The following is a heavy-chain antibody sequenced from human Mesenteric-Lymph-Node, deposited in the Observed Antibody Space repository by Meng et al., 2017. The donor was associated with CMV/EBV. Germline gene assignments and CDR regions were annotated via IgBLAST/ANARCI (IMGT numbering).Heavy chain of an antibody. CDR1: GFSLSTPGVG. J-gene: IGHJ4*02. CDR2: IYWNDDK. V-gene: IGHV2-5*01. D-gene: IGHD4-17*01. CDR3: ANGVDYGDYLDY. Sequence: VSGFSLSTPGVGVNWIRQPPGKALEWLVLIYWNDDKRYNPSLRTRLSITKDTSKNQVVLTMTNMDPVDTATYYCANGVDYGDYLDYWGQGTLVTVSS.